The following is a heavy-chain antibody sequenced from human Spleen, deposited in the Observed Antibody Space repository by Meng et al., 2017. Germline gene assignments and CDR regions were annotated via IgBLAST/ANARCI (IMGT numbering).Heavy chain of an antibody. CDR2: INPNSGGT. V-gene: IGHV1-2*06. Sequence: ASAKVSCKASGYTFAGYYIHWVRQAPGQGLEWMGRINPNSGGTNYTQKFQGRVTMTGDTSISTAYMELTRLRSDDSAVYFCARQYHSTHPTRYGMDVWGQGTTVTVSS. CDR3: ARQYHSTHPTRYGMDV. J-gene: IGHJ6*02. CDR1: GYTFAGYY. D-gene: IGHD2-2*01.